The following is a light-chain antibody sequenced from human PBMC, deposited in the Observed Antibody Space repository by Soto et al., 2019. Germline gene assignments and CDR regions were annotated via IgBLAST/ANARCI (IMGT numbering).Light chain of an antibody. J-gene: IGKJ5*01. Sequence: DIQMTQSPSSLSESVGDRVTITCQASQDISNYLNWYQQKPGKAPKLLIYDASNLETRVPSRFSGSGSGTDFTFTISSLQPEDIATNYCQQYDNPPPVTFGQGTRLEIK. V-gene: IGKV1-33*01. CDR2: DAS. CDR3: QQYDNPPPVT. CDR1: QDISNY.